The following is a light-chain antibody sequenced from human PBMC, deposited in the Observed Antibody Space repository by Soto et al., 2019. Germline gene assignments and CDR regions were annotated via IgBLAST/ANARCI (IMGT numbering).Light chain of an antibody. CDR1: QSVSY. J-gene: IGKJ1*01. CDR3: LQYGSSSRT. V-gene: IGKV3-20*01. CDR2: STS. Sequence: EVVVTQSPGTLSLSPGERATLSCRASQSVSYLAWYQQKPGQAPRLLIFSTSVRATRVPDRFSGSGCGTDFTLTITTLEPEECAVYYCLQYGSSSRTFGQGTRVEI.